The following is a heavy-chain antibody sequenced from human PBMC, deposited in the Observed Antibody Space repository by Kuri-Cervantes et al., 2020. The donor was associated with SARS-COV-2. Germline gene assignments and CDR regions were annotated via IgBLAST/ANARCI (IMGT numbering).Heavy chain of an antibody. J-gene: IGHJ6*02. Sequence: SETLSLTCAISGDSVSSNSAAWNWIRQSPSRGLEWLGRTYYRSKWYNDYAVSVKSRITINPDTSKNQFSLQLSSVTAADTAVYYCARSRGSGSYYHYYGMDVWGQGTTVTVSS. CDR1: GDSVSSNSAA. CDR2: TYYRSKWYN. CDR3: ARSRGSGSYYHYYGMDV. V-gene: IGHV6-1*01. D-gene: IGHD3-10*01.